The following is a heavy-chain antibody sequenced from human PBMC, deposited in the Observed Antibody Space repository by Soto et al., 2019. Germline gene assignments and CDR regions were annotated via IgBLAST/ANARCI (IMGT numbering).Heavy chain of an antibody. CDR3: ARGQYCSSTSCQTFYFDY. V-gene: IGHV4-4*02. D-gene: IGHD2-2*01. J-gene: IGHJ4*02. Sequence: SGTLSLTCAVSGVSISSTTWWSWIRQPPGKGLEWIGEINHSGSTNYNPSLKSRVTISVDTSKNQFSLKLSSVTAADTAVYYRARGQYCSSTSCQTFYFDYWGQGTLVTVSS. CDR2: INHSGST. CDR1: GVSISSTTW.